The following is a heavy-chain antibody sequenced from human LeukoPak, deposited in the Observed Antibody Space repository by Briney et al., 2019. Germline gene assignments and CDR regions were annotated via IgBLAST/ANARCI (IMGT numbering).Heavy chain of an antibody. CDR2: ISGSGGST. J-gene: IGHJ6*02. CDR1: GFTFSSYA. D-gene: IGHD2-21*02. Sequence: PGGSLRLSCAASGFTFSSYAMSWVRQAPGKGLEWVSAISGSGGSTYYADSVKGRFTISRDNSKNTLYLQMNSLRAEDTAVYYCASVVTDLHYYYGMDVWGQGTTVTVSS. V-gene: IGHV3-23*01. CDR3: ASVVTDLHYYYGMDV.